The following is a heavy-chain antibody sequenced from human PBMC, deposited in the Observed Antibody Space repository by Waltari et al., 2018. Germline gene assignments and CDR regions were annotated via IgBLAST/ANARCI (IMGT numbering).Heavy chain of an antibody. D-gene: IGHD3-22*01. CDR2: IRGYDGDT. CDR1: GYTFSNYG. V-gene: IGHV1-18*01. CDR3: ARLYDASAYYNTYLDP. Sequence: QVQLVQSGAEVRKPGASVKVSCKASGYTFSNYGIPWVRQGPGQGLEWMGWIRGYDGDTKYEREFEGRLTVTTDTSTNTAHMELRSLRSDDTAVYYCARLYDASAYYNTYLDPWGQGALVTVSS. J-gene: IGHJ5*02.